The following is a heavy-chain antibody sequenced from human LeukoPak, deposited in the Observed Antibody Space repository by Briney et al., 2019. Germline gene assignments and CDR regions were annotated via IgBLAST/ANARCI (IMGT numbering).Heavy chain of an antibody. D-gene: IGHD1-1*01. Sequence: PGGSLRLSCAASGLTFRSYGMHWVPQAPGKGLEWVAFIRYDGSNKYYADSVKGRFTISRDNSKNTLYLQMNSLRAEDTAVYYCAKDPWERYYFGYWGQGTLVTVSS. J-gene: IGHJ4*02. CDR1: GLTFRSYG. V-gene: IGHV3-30*02. CDR2: IRYDGSNK. CDR3: AKDPWERYYFGY.